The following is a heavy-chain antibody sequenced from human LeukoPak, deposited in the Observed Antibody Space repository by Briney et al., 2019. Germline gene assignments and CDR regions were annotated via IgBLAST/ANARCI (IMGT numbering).Heavy chain of an antibody. CDR3: ARESERSGWYDY. CDR2: ISGDGGST. V-gene: IGHV3-43*02. D-gene: IGHD6-19*01. Sequence: GGSLRLSCAAPGFSFDDYAIHWVRQAPGKGLEWVSLISGDGGSTFYADSVKGRFTISRDNSKNSLYLQMSSLRSEDTALYYCARESERSGWYDYWGQGTLVTVSS. J-gene: IGHJ4*02. CDR1: GFSFDDYA.